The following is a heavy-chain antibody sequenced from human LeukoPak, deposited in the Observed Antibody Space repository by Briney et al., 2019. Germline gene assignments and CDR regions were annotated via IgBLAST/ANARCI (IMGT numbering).Heavy chain of an antibody. CDR2: ISSSSSYI. CDR1: GFTFSSYR. V-gene: IGHV3-21*01. CDR3: ASAYGDYRYYFDY. D-gene: IGHD4-17*01. J-gene: IGHJ4*02. Sequence: PGGSVRLSCAASGFTFSSYRMNWVRQPPGKGLEWVSSISSSSSYIYYADSVKGRFTSSRDNAKNSLYLQMNSLRAEDTAVYYCASAYGDYRYYFDYWGQGTLVTVSS.